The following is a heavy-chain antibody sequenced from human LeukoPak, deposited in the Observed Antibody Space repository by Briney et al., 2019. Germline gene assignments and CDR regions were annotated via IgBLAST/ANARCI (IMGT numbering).Heavy chain of an antibody. CDR3: ARHPFRGYIYGFDY. Sequence: PSETLSLTCAVYGGSFSGYYWSWIRQPPGKGLEWIGEINHSGSTNYNPSLKSRVTISVDTSKNQFSLKLSSVTAADTAVYYCARHPFRGYIYGFDYWGQGTLVTVSS. D-gene: IGHD5-18*01. V-gene: IGHV4-34*01. CDR2: INHSGST. J-gene: IGHJ4*02. CDR1: GGSFSGYY.